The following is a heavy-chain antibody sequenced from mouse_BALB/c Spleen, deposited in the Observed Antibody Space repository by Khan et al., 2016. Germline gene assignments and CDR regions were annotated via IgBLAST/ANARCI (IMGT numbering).Heavy chain of an antibody. CDR2: ITYSGST. D-gene: IGHD2-4*01. J-gene: IGHJ3*01. CDR1: GYSITSDYA. V-gene: IGHV3-2*02. CDR3: AKGAMIANVAN. Sequence: EVQLQESGPGLVKPSQSLSLTCTVTGYSITSDYAWNWIRQFPGNKLEWMGYITYSGSTTYNPSLKSRISISRDTSRNQFFLQLNSVTTDDTATYYCAKGAMIANVANWGQGTLVTVSA.